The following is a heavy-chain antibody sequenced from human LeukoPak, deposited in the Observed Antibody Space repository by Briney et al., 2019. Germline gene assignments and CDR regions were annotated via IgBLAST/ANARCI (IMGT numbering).Heavy chain of an antibody. CDR2: INHEGGGI. CDR3: ATYINWVAGDV. V-gene: IGHV3-7*01. Sequence: PGESLRLSCAASGFTFSESWMTWVRQVPGQGLEWVAHINHEGGGIQYVDSVKGRFTISRDNAKGSVYLQMNSLRAEDTAIYHCATYINWVAGDVWGQGTTVIVSS. CDR1: GFTFSESW. D-gene: IGHD1-1*01. J-gene: IGHJ6*02.